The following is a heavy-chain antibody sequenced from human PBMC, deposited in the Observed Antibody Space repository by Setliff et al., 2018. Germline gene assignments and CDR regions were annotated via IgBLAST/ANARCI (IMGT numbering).Heavy chain of an antibody. Sequence: LSLTCNVSGVSISSYYWSWIRQAPGKGLESLGYIQNSGGINYNPSLKSRVTISVDTSTNQFSLKLTSVAAADTAVYHCARLSWNGLRYFGLDVWGQGTTVTVSS. V-gene: IGHV4-59*01. CDR3: ARLSWNGLRYFGLDV. CDR2: IQNSGGI. CDR1: GVSISSYY. J-gene: IGHJ6*02. D-gene: IGHD3-3*01.